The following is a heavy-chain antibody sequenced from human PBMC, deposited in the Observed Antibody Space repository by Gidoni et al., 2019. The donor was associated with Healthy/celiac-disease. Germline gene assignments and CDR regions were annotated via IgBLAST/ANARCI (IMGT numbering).Heavy chain of an antibody. CDR3: ARDIRIGDREDYFDY. V-gene: IGHV3-21*01. CDR2: ISSSSSYI. J-gene: IGHJ4*02. D-gene: IGHD3-10*01. CDR1: GFTFSSYS. Sequence: EVQLVESGGGLVKPGGSLRLSCAASGFTFSSYSMNWVRQAPGKGLEWVSSISSSSSYIYYADSVKGRFTISRDNAKNSLYLQMNSLRAEDTAVYYCARDIRIGDREDYFDYWGQGTLVTVSS.